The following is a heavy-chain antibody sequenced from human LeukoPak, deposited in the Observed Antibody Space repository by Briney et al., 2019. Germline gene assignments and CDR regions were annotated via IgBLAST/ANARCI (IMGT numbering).Heavy chain of an antibody. CDR1: GYTFTTYA. D-gene: IGHD5-24*01. J-gene: IGHJ4*02. CDR3: ARDPDGYNPFDY. V-gene: IGHV1-3*01. Sequence: HGASVKVSCKASGYTFTTYAMHWARQAPGQRLEWMGWINAGNGNTIYSQKFQGRVTITRDTSASTAYMELSSLRSEDTAVYYCARDPDGYNPFDYWGQGTLVTVSS. CDR2: INAGNGNT.